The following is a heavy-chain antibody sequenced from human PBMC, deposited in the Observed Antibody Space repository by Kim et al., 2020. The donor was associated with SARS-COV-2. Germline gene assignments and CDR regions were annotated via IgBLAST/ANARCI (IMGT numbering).Heavy chain of an antibody. J-gene: IGHJ5*02. CDR2: ST. V-gene: IGHV4-59*01. D-gene: IGHD1-26*01. Sequence: STNYNPSLKSRVTISVDTSKNQFSLKLSSVTAADTAVYYCARSEQGWFDPWGQGTLVTVSS. CDR3: ARSEQGWFDP.